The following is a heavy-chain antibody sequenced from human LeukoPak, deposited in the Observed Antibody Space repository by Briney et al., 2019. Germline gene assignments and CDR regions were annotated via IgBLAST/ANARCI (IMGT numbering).Heavy chain of an antibody. D-gene: IGHD3-10*01. CDR1: GFTFSSYG. J-gene: IGHJ4*02. CDR2: ISYDGSNK. CDR3: AKDRRILWFGELVRQAFDY. Sequence: GGSLRLSCAASGFTFSSYGMHWVRQAPGKGLEWVAVISYDGSNKYYADSVKGRFTISRDNSKNTLYLQVNSLGAEDTAVYYCAKDRRILWFGELVRQAFDYWGQGTLVTVSS. V-gene: IGHV3-30*18.